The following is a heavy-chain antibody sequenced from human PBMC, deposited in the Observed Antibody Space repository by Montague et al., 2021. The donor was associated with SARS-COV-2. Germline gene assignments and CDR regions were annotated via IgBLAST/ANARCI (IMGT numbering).Heavy chain of an antibody. V-gene: IGHV2-70*11. Sequence: PALVKPTQTLTLTCTFSGFSLSTSGMCVSWIRQPPGKALEWLARIDWDDDKYYSTSLGTRLTISKDTSKNQVVLTMTNMDPEDTATYYCARELYYFHYWGQGTLVTVSS. D-gene: IGHD1-26*01. J-gene: IGHJ4*02. CDR3: ARELYYFHY. CDR2: IDWDDDK. CDR1: GFSLSTSGMC.